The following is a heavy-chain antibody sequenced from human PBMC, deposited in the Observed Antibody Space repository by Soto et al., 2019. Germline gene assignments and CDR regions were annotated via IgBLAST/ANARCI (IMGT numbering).Heavy chain of an antibody. CDR3: AREGIAAINFDY. CDR1: GGSFSGYY. D-gene: IGHD6-25*01. CDR2: INHSGRT. Sequence: PSETLSLTCAVYGGSFSGYYWSWIRQPPGKGLEWIGEINHSGRTNYNPSLKSRVTISVDTSRNQFPLRLSSVTAADTAVYYCAREGIAAINFDYWGQGTLVTVSS. J-gene: IGHJ4*02. V-gene: IGHV4-34*01.